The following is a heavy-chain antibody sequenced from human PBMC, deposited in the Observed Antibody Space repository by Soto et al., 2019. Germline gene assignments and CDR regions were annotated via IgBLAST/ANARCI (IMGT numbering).Heavy chain of an antibody. D-gene: IGHD5-12*01. CDR3: ARGVEMATIWLGYFDY. Sequence: PSETLSLTCPVSGGSISSYCWSWIRQPPEKGLEWIGYIYYSGSTNYNPSLKSRVTISVDTSKNQFSLKLSSVTAADTAVYYCARGVEMATIWLGYFDYWGQGTLVTVSS. V-gene: IGHV4-59*12. CDR2: IYYSGST. J-gene: IGHJ4*02. CDR1: GGSISSYC.